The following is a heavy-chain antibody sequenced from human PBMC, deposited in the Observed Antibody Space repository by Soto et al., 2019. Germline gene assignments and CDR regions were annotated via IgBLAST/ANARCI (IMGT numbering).Heavy chain of an antibody. V-gene: IGHV3-9*01. CDR2: IGWNSGSI. CDR1: GFNFVDYA. Sequence: GGSLRLSCAASGFNFVDYAMHWVRQAPGKGLEWVSGIGWNSGSIGYADSVKGRFTISRDNAKNSLYLQMNSLRAEDTALYYCAKDYCSGGSCSYYYYYMDVWGKGTTVTVSS. CDR3: AKDYCSGGSCSYYYYYMDV. D-gene: IGHD2-15*01. J-gene: IGHJ6*03.